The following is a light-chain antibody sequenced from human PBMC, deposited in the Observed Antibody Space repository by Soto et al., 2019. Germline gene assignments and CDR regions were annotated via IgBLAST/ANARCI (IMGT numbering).Light chain of an antibody. J-gene: IGKJ5*01. CDR3: QQRHMWPIT. V-gene: IGKV3D-15*01. CDR2: DKS. Sequence: DRVMTQSPDTLSASPGERVSLSCRASQSVNHNLAWYQQKPGQAPRLLIFDKSSRAPGIPPRFSGSGSGTDFTLTISSLEPEDSAVYYCQQRHMWPITFGQGTRLEIK. CDR1: QSVNHN.